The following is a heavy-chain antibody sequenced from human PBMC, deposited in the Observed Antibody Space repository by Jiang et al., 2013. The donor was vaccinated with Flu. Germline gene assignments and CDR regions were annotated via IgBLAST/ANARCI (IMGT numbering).Heavy chain of an antibody. CDR2: IDWDNDK. D-gene: IGHD3-10*01. V-gene: IGHV2-70*04. J-gene: IGHJ3*02. Sequence: KPTQTLTLTCTFSGFSLTTNGVHVSWIRQSPGKALEWLARIDWDNDKFFSTSLKTRLTISKNTSKNQVVLTMTNMDPVDTATYYCTRTNVRGNAFDMWGQGTMVTVSS. CDR1: GFSLTTNGVH. CDR3: TRTNVRGNAFDM.